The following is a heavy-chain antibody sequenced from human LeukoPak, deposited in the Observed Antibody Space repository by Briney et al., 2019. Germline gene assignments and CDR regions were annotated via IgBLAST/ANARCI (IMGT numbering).Heavy chain of an antibody. V-gene: IGHV4-39*01. CDR3: ARQGYSDGYSFDY. CDR1: GGSISSSSYY. D-gene: IGHD5-18*01. Sequence: SETLSLTCTVSGGSISSSSYYWGWIRQPPGKGLEWIGSSYYSGSTYYNPSLKSRVTISVDTYKNQFSLKLSSVTAADTAVYYCARQGYSDGYSFDYWGQGTLVTVSS. J-gene: IGHJ4*02. CDR2: SYYSGST.